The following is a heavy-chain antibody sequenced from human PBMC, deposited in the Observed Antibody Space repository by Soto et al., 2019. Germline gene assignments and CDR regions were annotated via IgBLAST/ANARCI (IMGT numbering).Heavy chain of an antibody. D-gene: IGHD6-13*01. CDR2: IYHSGST. CDR1: GGTISSTNG. Sequence: QVQLQESGPGLVKPSGTLSLTCAVSGGTISSTNGWSWVRQPPGTGLEWVGYIYHSGSTNYNPSLKSRVTISVDKYKNQFSLRVSSVTAADTAVYYGARVIATAVHWFDPWGQGTLVTVSS. CDR3: ARVIATAVHWFDP. V-gene: IGHV4-4*02. J-gene: IGHJ5*02.